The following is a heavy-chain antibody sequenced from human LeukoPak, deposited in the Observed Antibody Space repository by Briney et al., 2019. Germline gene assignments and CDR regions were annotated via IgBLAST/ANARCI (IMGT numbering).Heavy chain of an antibody. V-gene: IGHV4-59*08. CDR3: ASPYYDILTGYYTGFDY. CDR2: IYYSGTT. CDR1: GGPISSYF. Sequence: SETLSLTCTVSGGPISSYFWTWIRQPPGMGLEWIGYIYYSGTTYYNPSLKSRVTISVDTSKNQFSLKLSSVTAADTAVYYCASPYYDILTGYYTGFDYWGQGTLVTVSS. J-gene: IGHJ4*02. D-gene: IGHD3-9*01.